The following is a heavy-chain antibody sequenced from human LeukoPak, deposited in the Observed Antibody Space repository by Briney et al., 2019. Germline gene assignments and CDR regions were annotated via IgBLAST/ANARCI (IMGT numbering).Heavy chain of an antibody. D-gene: IGHD5-12*01. CDR1: GFTFSSYA. CDR3: AKNSGYEFFRVDY. J-gene: IGHJ4*02. CDR2: ISYDGSNK. V-gene: IGHV3-30-3*02. Sequence: GGSLRLSCAASGFTFSSYAMHWVRQAPGKGLEWVAVISYDGSNKYYADSVKGRFTISRNNSKNTLYLQMNSLRAEDTAVYYCAKNSGYEFFRVDYWGQGTLVTVSS.